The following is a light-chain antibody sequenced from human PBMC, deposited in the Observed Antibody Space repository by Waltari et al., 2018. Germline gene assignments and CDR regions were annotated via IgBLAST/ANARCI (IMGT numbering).Light chain of an antibody. CDR3: QQYYTTPLT. J-gene: IGKJ1*01. V-gene: IGKV4-1*01. Sequence: DIVMTQSPDSLAVSLGERATINCRSSQSVLYTSDNDNYLAWYQQKPGQPPKLLIYWASTRAYGVPDRFSGSGSGTDFTLTISSLQAADVAVYYCQQYYTTPLTFGQGTRVEI. CDR2: WAS. CDR1: QSVLYTSDNDNY.